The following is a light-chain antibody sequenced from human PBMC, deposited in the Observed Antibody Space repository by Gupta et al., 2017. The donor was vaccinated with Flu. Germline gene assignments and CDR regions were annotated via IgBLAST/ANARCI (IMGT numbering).Light chain of an antibody. CDR2: WAA. CDR1: QSALYSPNNQHY. Sequence: DIVMTQSPDSLAVSLGERATINCRSSQSALYSPNNQHYFAWYQQRPGQPPKLLIYWAASRASGVPDRLSGSGSATDFTLTISGLQTEDVAVYYCQQYLTTPKTFGQGTKVEIK. J-gene: IGKJ1*01. CDR3: QQYLTTPKT. V-gene: IGKV4-1*01.